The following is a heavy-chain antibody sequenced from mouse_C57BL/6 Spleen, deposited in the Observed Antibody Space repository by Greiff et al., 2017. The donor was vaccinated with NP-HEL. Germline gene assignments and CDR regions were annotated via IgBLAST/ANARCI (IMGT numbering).Heavy chain of an antibody. CDR1: GYTFTSYW. D-gene: IGHD1-1*01. V-gene: IGHV1-5*01. CDR3: TRLHYYGSSWYFDV. CDR2: IYPGNSDT. Sequence: VQLQQSGTVLARPGASVKMSCKTSGYTFTSYWMHWVKQRPGQGLEWIGAIYPGNSDTSYNQKFKGKAKLTAVTSASTAYMELSSLTNEDSAVYYCTRLHYYGSSWYFDVWGTGTTVTVSS. J-gene: IGHJ1*03.